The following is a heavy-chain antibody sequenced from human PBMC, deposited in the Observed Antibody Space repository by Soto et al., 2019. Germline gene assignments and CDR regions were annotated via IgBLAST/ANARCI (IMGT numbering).Heavy chain of an antibody. V-gene: IGHV4-39*01. D-gene: IGHD2-2*01. CDR2: IYYSGST. Sequence: PSETLSLTCTVSGGSISSSSYYWGWIRQPPGKGLEWIGSIYYSGSTYYNPSLKSRVTISVDTSKNQFSLKLSSVTAADTAVYYCARQPAAMLGYFDYWGQGTLVTVSS. J-gene: IGHJ4*02. CDR1: GGSISSSSYY. CDR3: ARQPAAMLGYFDY.